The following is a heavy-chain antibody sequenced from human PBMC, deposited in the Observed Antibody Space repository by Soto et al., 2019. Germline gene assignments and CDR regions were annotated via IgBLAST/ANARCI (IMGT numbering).Heavy chain of an antibody. Sequence: QVQLVQSGAEVKKPGASVKVSCKASGYTFTRYAMHWVRQAPGQRLEWMGWINAGNGNTKYSQKFHGRVTITRDTTVSTAYMELSSLRSEDTAVYYCAIEWPALLEWGQGTLVTLSS. CDR2: INAGNGNT. V-gene: IGHV1-3*01. CDR3: AIEWPALLE. CDR1: GYTFTRYA. D-gene: IGHD1-1*01. J-gene: IGHJ4*02.